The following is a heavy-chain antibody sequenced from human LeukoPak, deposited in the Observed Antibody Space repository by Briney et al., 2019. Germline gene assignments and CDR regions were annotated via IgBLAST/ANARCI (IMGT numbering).Heavy chain of an antibody. V-gene: IGHV3-21*01. Sequence: GGSLRLSCAASGFTFSSYSMNWVRRAPGKGLEWVSSISSSSSYIYYADSVKGRFTISRDNAKNSLYLQMNSLRAEDTAVYYCARSFPDAFDIWGQGTMVTVSS. J-gene: IGHJ3*02. CDR3: ARSFPDAFDI. CDR2: ISSSSSYI. CDR1: GFTFSSYS.